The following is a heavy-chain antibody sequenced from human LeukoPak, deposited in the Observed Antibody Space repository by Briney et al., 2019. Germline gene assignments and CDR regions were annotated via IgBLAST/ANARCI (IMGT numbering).Heavy chain of an antibody. D-gene: IGHD5-12*01. Sequence: GGSLRLSCAASGFTFSSYVMHWVRQAPGKGLEWVSAITSDGSSYYADSVKGRFTISRDNSRNTLYLQMNSLRAEDTAVYYCAKNQPPTNWGQGTLVTVSS. CDR3: AKNQPPTN. CDR1: GFTFSSYV. CDR2: ITSDGSS. J-gene: IGHJ4*02. V-gene: IGHV3-23*01.